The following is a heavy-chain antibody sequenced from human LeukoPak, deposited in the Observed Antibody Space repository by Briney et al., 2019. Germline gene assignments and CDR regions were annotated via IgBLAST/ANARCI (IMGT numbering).Heavy chain of an antibody. CDR1: GFTFSSYA. D-gene: IGHD3-10*01. CDR2: ISYDGSNK. Sequence: GGSLRLSCAASGFTFSSYAMHWVRQAPGKGLEWVAVISYDGSNKYYADSVKGRFTISRDNSKNTLHLQMNSLRAEDTAVYYCASPTYGGDYWGQGTLVTVSS. J-gene: IGHJ4*02. V-gene: IGHV3-30-3*01. CDR3: ASPTYGGDY.